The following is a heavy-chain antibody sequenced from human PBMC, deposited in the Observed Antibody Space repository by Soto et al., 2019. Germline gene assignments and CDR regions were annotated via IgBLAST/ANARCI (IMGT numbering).Heavy chain of an antibody. Sequence: QVQLVESGGGLVKPGGSLRLSCAASGIVFSDYMSWVRQAPGKGLEWLSYISGSGRTIYSADSVKGRFTISRDNATNSLYPQKNKRRTGDTALYYLARVPFPWGWFDPWGQGTLVTVSS. CDR3: ARVPFPWGWFDP. D-gene: IGHD3-16*01. CDR1: GIVFSDY. J-gene: IGHJ5*02. CDR2: ISGSGRTI. V-gene: IGHV3-11*01.